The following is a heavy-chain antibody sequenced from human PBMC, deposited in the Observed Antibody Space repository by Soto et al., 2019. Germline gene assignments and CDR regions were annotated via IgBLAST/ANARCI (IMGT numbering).Heavy chain of an antibody. CDR2: IYMSDST. J-gene: IGHJ4*02. Sequence: EVQLVESGGGLVQPGGSLRLSCAASGFSVSGNHMSWVRQAPGKGLEWVSLIYMSDSTYYADSVKGRFTISRDNSKNTLYLQMNSLRAEATAVYYCARDPPGNDGAFDYWGQGILVTVSS. V-gene: IGHV3-66*01. CDR1: GFSVSGNH. CDR3: ARDPPGNDGAFDY. D-gene: IGHD1-1*01.